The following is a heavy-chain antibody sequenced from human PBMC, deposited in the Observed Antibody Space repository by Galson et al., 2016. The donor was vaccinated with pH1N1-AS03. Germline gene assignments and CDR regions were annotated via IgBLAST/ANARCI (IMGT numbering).Heavy chain of an antibody. J-gene: IGHJ5*02. CDR2: IRGNRGFI. V-gene: IGHV3-21*01. Sequence: SLRLSCAGSGFTFSSHSMNWVRQAPGKGLEWVSSIRGNRGFINYVDSVRGRFTISRDNGKNSLYLQVSSLRAEDTAVYFCARGVVSGGRQLLFDPWGQGTLVTVSS. D-gene: IGHD2-15*01. CDR3: ARGVVSGGRQLLFDP. CDR1: GFTFSSHS.